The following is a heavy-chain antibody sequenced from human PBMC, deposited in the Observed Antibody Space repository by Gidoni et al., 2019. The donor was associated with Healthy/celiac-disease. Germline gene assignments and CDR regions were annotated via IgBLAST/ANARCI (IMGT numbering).Heavy chain of an antibody. Sequence: QVQLVESGGGVVQPGRSLRLSCDAAGFTFSSYGMHWVRQAPGKGLEWVAVIWYDGSNKYYADSVKGRFTISRDNSKNTLYLQMNSLRAEDTAVYYCARALKRLPFDYWGQGTLVTVSS. CDR3: ARALKRLPFDY. J-gene: IGHJ4*02. D-gene: IGHD2-15*01. V-gene: IGHV3-33*01. CDR2: IWYDGSNK. CDR1: GFTFSSYG.